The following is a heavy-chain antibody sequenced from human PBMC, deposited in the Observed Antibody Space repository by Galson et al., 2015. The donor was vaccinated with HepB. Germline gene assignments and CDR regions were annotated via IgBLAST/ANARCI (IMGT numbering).Heavy chain of an antibody. CDR1: GFTFSSYA. CDR2: ISGSGGST. J-gene: IGHJ4*02. CDR3: AKDHRAIFGVVIGLYFDY. D-gene: IGHD3-3*01. V-gene: IGHV3-23*01. Sequence: SLRLSCAASGFTFSSYAMSWVRQAPGKGLEWVSAISGSGGSTYYADSVKGRFTISRDNSKNTLYLQMNSLRAEDTAVYYCAKDHRAIFGVVIGLYFDYWGQGTLVTVSS.